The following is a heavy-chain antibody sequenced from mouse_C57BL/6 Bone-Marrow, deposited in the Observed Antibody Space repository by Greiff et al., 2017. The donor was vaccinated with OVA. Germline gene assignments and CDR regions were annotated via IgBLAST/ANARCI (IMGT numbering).Heavy chain of an antibody. D-gene: IGHD2-1*01. J-gene: IGHJ4*01. V-gene: IGHV1-72*01. CDR3: ARSRSGHYGNYEGYAMDY. CDR1: GYTFTSYW. Sequence: QVHVKQPGAELVKPGASVKLSCKASGYTFTSYWMHWVKQRPGRGLEWIGRIDPNSGGTKYNEKFKSKATLTVDKPSSTAYMQLSSLTSEDSAVYYCARSRSGHYGNYEGYAMDYWGQGTSVTVSS. CDR2: IDPNSGGT.